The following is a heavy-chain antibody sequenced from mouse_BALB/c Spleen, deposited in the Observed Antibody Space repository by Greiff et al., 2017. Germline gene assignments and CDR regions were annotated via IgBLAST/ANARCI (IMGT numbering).Heavy chain of an antibody. Sequence: VQLQQSGAELMKPGASVKISCKATGYTFSSYWIEWVKQRPGHGLEWIGEILPGSGSTNYNEKFKGKATFTADTSSNTAYMQLSSLTSEDSAVYYCARMDYRYDGYFDVWGAGTTVTVSS. CDR2: ILPGSGST. J-gene: IGHJ1*01. V-gene: IGHV1-9*01. CDR3: ARMDYRYDGYFDV. CDR1: GYTFSSYW. D-gene: IGHD2-14*01.